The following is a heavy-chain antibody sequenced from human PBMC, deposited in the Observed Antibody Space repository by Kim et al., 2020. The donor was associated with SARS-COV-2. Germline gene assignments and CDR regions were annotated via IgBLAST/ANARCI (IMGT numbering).Heavy chain of an antibody. CDR1: GFTFSSYA. CDR3: AKWGGVVVVITAPFDY. J-gene: IGHJ4*02. Sequence: GGSLRLSCAASGFTFSSYAMSWVRQAPGKGLEWVSAISGSGGSTYYADSVKGRFTISRDNSKNTLYLQMNSLRAEDTAVYYCAKWGGVVVVITAPFDYWGQGTLVTVSS. CDR2: ISGSGGST. V-gene: IGHV3-23*01. D-gene: IGHD3-22*01.